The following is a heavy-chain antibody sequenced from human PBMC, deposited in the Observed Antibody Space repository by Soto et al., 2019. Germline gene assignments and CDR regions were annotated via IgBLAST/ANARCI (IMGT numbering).Heavy chain of an antibody. CDR2: ISYDGSNK. CDR1: GVTFSSYA. Sequence: GGSLRLSCTASGVTFSSYAMHWVRQAPGKGLEWVAVISYDGSNKYYADSVKGRFTISRDNSKNTLYLQMNSLRAEDTAVYYCARDGCSGGSCLWFDPWGQGTLVPVSS. J-gene: IGHJ5*02. D-gene: IGHD2-15*01. CDR3: ARDGCSGGSCLWFDP. V-gene: IGHV3-30-3*01.